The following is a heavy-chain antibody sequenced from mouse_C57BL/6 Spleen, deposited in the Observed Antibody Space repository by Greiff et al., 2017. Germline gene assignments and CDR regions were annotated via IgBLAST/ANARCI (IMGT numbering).Heavy chain of an antibody. CDR3: AITSDFDY. Sequence: QVQLQQSGAELVKPGASVKISCKASGYALSSYWMNWVKPRPGKGLEWIGQIYPGDGDTNYNGKFKGKATLTADKSSSTAYMQLSSLTSEDSAVYFCAITSDFDYWGQGTTLTVSS. V-gene: IGHV1-80*01. CDR1: GYALSSYW. D-gene: IGHD1-3*01. J-gene: IGHJ2*01. CDR2: IYPGDGDT.